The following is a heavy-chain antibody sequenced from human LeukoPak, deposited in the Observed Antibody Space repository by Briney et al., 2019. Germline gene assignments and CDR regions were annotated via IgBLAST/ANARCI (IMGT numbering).Heavy chain of an antibody. Sequence: GGSLRLSCAASGFTFSSYAMSWVRQAPGKGLEWVSAISGSGGSTYYADSVKGRFTISRDNSKNTLYLQMNSLRAEDTAVYYCAKMVSRVVPAASLDYWGQGTLVTVFS. CDR1: GFTFSSYA. CDR2: ISGSGGST. J-gene: IGHJ4*02. D-gene: IGHD2-2*01. CDR3: AKMVSRVVPAASLDY. V-gene: IGHV3-23*01.